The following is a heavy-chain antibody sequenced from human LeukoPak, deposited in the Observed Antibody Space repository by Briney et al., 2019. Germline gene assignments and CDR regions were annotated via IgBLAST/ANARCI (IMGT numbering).Heavy chain of an antibody. Sequence: SETLSLTCTVSGGSISSHYWSWIRHPAGKRLEWLGRIWTTGSTAYNPSYKSRLTISMDKSKNQFSLTLTSMTAADTAVYYCARVRAYANFVGSFDLWGRGALVTVSS. CDR2: IWTTGST. J-gene: IGHJ2*01. V-gene: IGHV4-4*07. CDR3: ARVRAYANFVGSFDL. CDR1: GGSISSHY. D-gene: IGHD1-26*01.